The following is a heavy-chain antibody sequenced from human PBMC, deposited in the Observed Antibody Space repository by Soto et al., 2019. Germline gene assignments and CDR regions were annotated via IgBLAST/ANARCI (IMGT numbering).Heavy chain of an antibody. CDR2: INTDGSST. CDR3: ARNSVGFDY. D-gene: IGHD2-2*01. Sequence: GGSLRLSCPASGFTFSNYWMHWVRQAPGKGLVWVSHINTDGSSTNYADSVKGRFTISRDNAKNTLYLQMNSLRAEDTAFYYCARNSVGFDYWGQGTLVTVSS. CDR1: GFTFSNYW. V-gene: IGHV3-74*01. J-gene: IGHJ4*02.